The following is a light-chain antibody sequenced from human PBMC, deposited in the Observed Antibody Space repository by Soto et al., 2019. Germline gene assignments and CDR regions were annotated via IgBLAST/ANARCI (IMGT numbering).Light chain of an antibody. V-gene: IGLV2-8*01. CDR2: EVS. CDR1: SSDVGGYNY. Sequence: QSVLTQPPSASGSPGQSVTNSCTGTSSDVGGYNYVSWYQQHPGKAPKLMIYEVSKRPSGVPDRFSGSKSGNTASLTVSGLQAEDEADYYCSSYAGSNNPLYVFGTGTKLTVL. J-gene: IGLJ1*01. CDR3: SSYAGSNNPLYV.